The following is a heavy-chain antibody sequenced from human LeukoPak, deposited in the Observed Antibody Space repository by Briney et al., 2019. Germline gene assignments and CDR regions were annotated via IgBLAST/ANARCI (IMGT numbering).Heavy chain of an antibody. D-gene: IGHD3-3*01. Sequence: GGSLRLSCAASGFTLSSYAMRWVRQAPGKGVEGVSAISGSGGSTYYADSVKGRFTISRDNSKNTLYLQMNSLRAEDTAVYYCATSAIFGVVIFDYWGQGTLVTVSS. CDR3: ATSAIFGVVIFDY. J-gene: IGHJ4*02. V-gene: IGHV3-23*01. CDR2: ISGSGGST. CDR1: GFTLSSYA.